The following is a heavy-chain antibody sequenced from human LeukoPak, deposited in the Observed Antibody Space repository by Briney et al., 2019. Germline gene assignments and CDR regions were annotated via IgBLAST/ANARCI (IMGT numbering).Heavy chain of an antibody. CDR1: GGSISSSSYY. CDR3: ARQTGVWFGELFINWFDP. CDR2: IYYSGST. V-gene: IGHV4-39*01. D-gene: IGHD3-10*01. J-gene: IGHJ5*02. Sequence: SQTLSLTCTVSGGSISSSSYYWGWIRQPPGKGLEWIGSIYYSGSTYYNPSLKSRVTISVDTSKNQFSLKLSSVTAADTAVYYCARQTGVWFGELFINWFDPWGQGTLVTVSS.